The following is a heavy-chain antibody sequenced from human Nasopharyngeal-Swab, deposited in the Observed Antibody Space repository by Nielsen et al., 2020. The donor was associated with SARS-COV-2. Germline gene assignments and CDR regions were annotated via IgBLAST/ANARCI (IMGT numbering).Heavy chain of an antibody. CDR2: ISSSGSTI. CDR3: AREARGVVAYYYYYGMDV. CDR1: GFTFSSYE. J-gene: IGHJ6*02. V-gene: IGHV3-48*03. D-gene: IGHD2-15*01. Sequence: GGSLRLSCAASGFTFSSYEMNWVRQAPGKGLEWVSYISSSGSTIYYADSVKGRFTISRDNAKNSPYLQMNSLRAEDTAVYYCAREARGVVAYYYYYGMDVWGQGTTVTVSS.